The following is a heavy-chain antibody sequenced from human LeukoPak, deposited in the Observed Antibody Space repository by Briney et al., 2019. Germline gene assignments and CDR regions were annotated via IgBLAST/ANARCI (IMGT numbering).Heavy chain of an antibody. CDR2: ISPNNGNT. J-gene: IGHJ4*02. V-gene: IGHV1-18*01. CDR1: GSTLDTYG. CDR3: ARGRKYSAFDF. D-gene: IGHD6-6*01. Sequence: GASVKVSCKASGSTLDTYGIGWVRQAPGQGLEWLEWISPNNGNTNYAQKLRGRLIMTTDPSTNTIYMELKSLTSDDTAVYYCARGRKYSAFDFWGLGTLVTVSS.